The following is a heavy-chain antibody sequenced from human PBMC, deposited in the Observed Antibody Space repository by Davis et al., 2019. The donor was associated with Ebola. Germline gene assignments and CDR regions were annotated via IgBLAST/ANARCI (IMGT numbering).Heavy chain of an antibody. V-gene: IGHV4-59*08. CDR3: ARGVGSYYYYMDV. J-gene: IGHJ6*03. CDR2: ISYSGST. D-gene: IGHD1-14*01. CDR1: GGSISSYY. Sequence: PSETLSLTCTVSGGSISSYYWSWIRQPPGKGLEWIGYISYSGSTNYNPSLKSRVTISVDTSKNQFSLKLSSVTAADTAVYYCARGVGSYYYYMDVWGKGTTVTVSS.